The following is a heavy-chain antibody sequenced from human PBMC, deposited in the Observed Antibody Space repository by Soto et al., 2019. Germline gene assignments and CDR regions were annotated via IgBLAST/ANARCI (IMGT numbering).Heavy chain of an antibody. Sequence: PGESLKISGIGSGFSFTTYWIGWVRQIPGKGLEWMGIIYPGESNVRYSPSFQGQVTMSDDKSTRTVYLQWSSLEASDSAIYYCARAPNNFNWFPEAFDVSGQGTKVTVSS. D-gene: IGHD3-9*01. V-gene: IGHV5-51*01. CDR2: IYPGESNV. J-gene: IGHJ3*01. CDR1: GFSFTTYW. CDR3: ARAPNNFNWFPEAFDV.